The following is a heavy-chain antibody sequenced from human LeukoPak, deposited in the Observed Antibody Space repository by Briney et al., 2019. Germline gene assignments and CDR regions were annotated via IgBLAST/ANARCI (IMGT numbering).Heavy chain of an antibody. CDR2: IYHSGST. D-gene: IGHD3-10*01. CDR3: ARDEYGSGSYPNWFDP. Sequence: SGTLSLTCAVSGGSISSSNWWSWVRQPPGKGLEWIGEIYHSGSTNYNPSLKSRVTISVDKSKNQFSLKLSSVTAADTAVYYYARDEYGSGSYPNWFDPWGQGTLVTVSS. J-gene: IGHJ5*02. V-gene: IGHV4-4*02. CDR1: GGSISSSNW.